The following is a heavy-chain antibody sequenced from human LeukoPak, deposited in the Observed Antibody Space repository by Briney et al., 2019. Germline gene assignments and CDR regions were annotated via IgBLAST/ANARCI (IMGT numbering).Heavy chain of an antibody. V-gene: IGHV1-2*02. D-gene: IGHD3-3*01. CDR3: ARVKEERFLEWLSIDY. Sequence: ASVKVSCKASGYTFTGYYMHWVRQALGQGLEWMGWINPNSGGTNYAQKFQGRVTMTRDTSISTAYMELSRLRSDDTAVYYCARVKEERFLEWLSIDYWGQGTLVTVSS. CDR1: GYTFTGYY. J-gene: IGHJ4*02. CDR2: INPNSGGT.